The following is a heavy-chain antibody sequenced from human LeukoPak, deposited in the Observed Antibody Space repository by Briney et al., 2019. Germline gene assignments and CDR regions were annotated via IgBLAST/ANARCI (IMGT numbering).Heavy chain of an antibody. J-gene: IGHJ4*02. CDR1: GYTFTGYY. Sequence: ASVTVSCKASGYTFTGYYIHGVRQVPGKGGEGMGWINPKNGETTHAQKFQGRGTITRDTANRTAYMELKRRTSGDTARYLSARDFDFWSAYSSFDYWGQGTLVTVSS. V-gene: IGHV1-2*02. CDR2: INPKNGET. CDR3: ARDFDFWSAYSSFDY. D-gene: IGHD3-3*01.